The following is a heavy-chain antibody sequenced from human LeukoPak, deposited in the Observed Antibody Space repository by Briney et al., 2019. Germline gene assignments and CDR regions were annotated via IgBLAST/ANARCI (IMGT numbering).Heavy chain of an antibody. Sequence: SQTLSLTCVISGDSVSSNNAAWNWIRQSPSRGLEWLGRPYYRPKWYNYYAVSVKNRKIINTDTTKNHFSLQLNSETPQDTAEYYRERGPGAPLHWGQGILVTVSS. CDR2: PYYRPKWYN. J-gene: IGHJ4*02. D-gene: IGHD3-10*01. CDR3: ERGPGAPLH. V-gene: IGHV6-1*01. CDR1: GDSVSSNNAA.